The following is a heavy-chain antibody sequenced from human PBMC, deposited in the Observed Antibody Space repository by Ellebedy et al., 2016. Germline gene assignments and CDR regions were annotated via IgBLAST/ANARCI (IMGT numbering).Heavy chain of an antibody. D-gene: IGHD3-22*01. Sequence: GESLKISXAASGFTFSTTWMAWVRQAPGKGLEWVGRIKSENAGGTTDYSAPVEGRFSISRDDSKNTLYLQMNGLQTEDTAVYYCTATFHSDSSGRYWGQGTLVTVSS. CDR1: GFTFSTTW. J-gene: IGHJ4*02. CDR2: IKSENAGGTT. V-gene: IGHV3-15*01. CDR3: TATFHSDSSGRY.